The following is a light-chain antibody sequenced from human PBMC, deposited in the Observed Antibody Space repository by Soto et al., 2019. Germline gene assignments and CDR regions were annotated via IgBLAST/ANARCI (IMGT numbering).Light chain of an antibody. CDR3: QQYNSYSYP. Sequence: DIQMTQSPSTLSASVGDRVTITCRASQNINSWLAWYQQKAGKAPKLLIYQASSLESGVPSRFSGSGSGTEFTLTISSLQPDDFATYHCQQYNSYSYPFGQGTKLEIK. CDR1: QNINSW. CDR2: QAS. V-gene: IGKV1-5*03. J-gene: IGKJ2*01.